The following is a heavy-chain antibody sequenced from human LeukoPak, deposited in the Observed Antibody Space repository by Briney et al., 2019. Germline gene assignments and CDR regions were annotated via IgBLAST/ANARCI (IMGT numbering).Heavy chain of an antibody. CDR2: ISNDGNNK. Sequence: PGRSLRISCAASGFSFNSYPMHCVRQAPGKGLEWVAIISNDGNNKYYADSVKGRFTISRDNSNNTLSLQMNGLRVEDTAVYYCARPDDSESFYRANHYWGRGTLVTAS. CDR3: ARPDDSESFYRANHY. D-gene: IGHD3-10*01. CDR1: GFSFNSYP. V-gene: IGHV3-30*04. J-gene: IGHJ4*02.